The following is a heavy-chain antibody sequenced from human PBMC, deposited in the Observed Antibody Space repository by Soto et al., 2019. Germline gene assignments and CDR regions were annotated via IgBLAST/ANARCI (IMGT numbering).Heavy chain of an antibody. Sequence: GASVKVSCKASGDTFTTYTINWVRQAPGQGLEWMGGIVPILGAGNYAQKFQGRVTITADRSTTTAYLDLSSLRSDDTAVYYCARDGPYYYGSGSYYIGPGGYYGMDVWGQGTTVTVSS. J-gene: IGHJ6*02. V-gene: IGHV1-69*08. CDR1: GDTFTTYT. D-gene: IGHD3-10*01. CDR3: ARDGPYYYGSGSYYIGPGGYYGMDV. CDR2: IVPILGAG.